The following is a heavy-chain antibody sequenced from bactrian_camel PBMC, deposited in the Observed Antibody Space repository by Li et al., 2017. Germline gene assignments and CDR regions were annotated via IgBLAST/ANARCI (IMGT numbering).Heavy chain of an antibody. Sequence: DVQLVESGGGSVQAGGSLRLNCAFDAYTPTSVRMAWFRQAPGKEREGVASLASDGSTIYANSLKGRFTISKDNANDTLYLQMNSLKPEDTAMYYCTKDRSYGTRNWVQSTRGQGTQVTVSS. V-gene: IGHV3S10*01. CDR2: LASDGST. J-gene: IGHJ4*01. CDR1: AYTPTSVR. CDR3: TKDRSYGTRNWVQST. D-gene: IGHD3*01.